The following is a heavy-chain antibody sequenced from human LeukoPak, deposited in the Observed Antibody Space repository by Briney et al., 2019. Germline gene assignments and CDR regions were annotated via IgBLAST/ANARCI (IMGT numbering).Heavy chain of an antibody. CDR2: IYYTGST. CDR1: GGSITSSTYY. CDR3: ARDKIVRAGHDAFDI. J-gene: IGHJ3*02. Sequence: SETLSLTCTVSGGSITSSTYYWGWIRQPPGKGLEGIVSIYYTGSTHYNPSLKSRLTISIDTSKSQFSLHLTSVTAADTAVYFCARDKIVRAGHDAFDIWGQGTMVTVSS. V-gene: IGHV4-39*07. D-gene: IGHD3-10*01.